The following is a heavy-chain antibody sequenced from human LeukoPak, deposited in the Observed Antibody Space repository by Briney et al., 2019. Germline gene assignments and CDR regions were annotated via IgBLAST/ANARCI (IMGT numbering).Heavy chain of an antibody. J-gene: IGHJ6*02. D-gene: IGHD3-16*01. CDR2: ISGSGDST. V-gene: IGHV3-23*01. Sequence: GGSLRLSCAASGFTFSSFALSWVRQAPGKGLEWVSSISGSGDSTYYMESVKGRFTISRDNSESSLYLQMSNLRAEDTAVYFCARGGGLDVWGQGATVTVSS. CDR3: ARGGGLDV. CDR1: GFTFSSFA.